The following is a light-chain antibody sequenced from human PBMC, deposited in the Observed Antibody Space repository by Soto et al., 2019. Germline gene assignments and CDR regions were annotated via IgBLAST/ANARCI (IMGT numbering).Light chain of an antibody. V-gene: IGLV2-14*01. CDR2: DVS. CDR1: SSDVGGYNY. Sequence: QSVLTQPASVSGSPGQSITISCTGTSSDVGGYNYVSWYQQHPGKAPKLMIYDVSNRPSGVSNRFSGSKSGNTASLTISGLRVEDGADYYCSSYTSSSTYVFGSGTKATVL. J-gene: IGLJ1*01. CDR3: SSYTSSSTYV.